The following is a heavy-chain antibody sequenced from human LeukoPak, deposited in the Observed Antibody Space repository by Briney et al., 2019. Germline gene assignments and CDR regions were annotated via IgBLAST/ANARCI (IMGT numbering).Heavy chain of an antibody. D-gene: IGHD5-24*01. CDR2: IYYSGST. V-gene: IGHV4-38-2*02. J-gene: IGHJ4*02. CDR1: GYSISSGYY. CDR3: AREREMATISYFDY. Sequence: SETLSLTCTVSGYSISSGYYWGWIRQPPGKGLEWIGSIYYSGSTYYNPSLKSRVTISVDTSKNQFSLKLSSVTAADTAVYYCAREREMATISYFDYWGQGTLVTVSS.